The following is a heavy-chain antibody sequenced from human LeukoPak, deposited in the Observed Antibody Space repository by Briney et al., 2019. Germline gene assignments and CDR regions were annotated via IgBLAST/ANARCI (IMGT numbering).Heavy chain of an antibody. CDR1: GFTVSSNF. CDR3: VRVAPPLAMITIVDY. D-gene: IGHD3-16*01. CDR2: LYTGGST. J-gene: IGHJ4*02. Sequence: GGSLRLSCAASGFTVSSNFMSWFRQAPGKGLEWVSVLYTGGSTHYADSVKGRFTVSRDISKNTVYLQMNSLRAEDTAVYYCVRVAPPLAMITIVDYWGQGTLVTVSS. V-gene: IGHV3-53*01.